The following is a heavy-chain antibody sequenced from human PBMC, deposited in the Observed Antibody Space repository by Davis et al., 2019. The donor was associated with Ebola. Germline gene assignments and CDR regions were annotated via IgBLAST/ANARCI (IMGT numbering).Heavy chain of an antibody. CDR2: ISSSSSTI. CDR1: GFTFSSYS. Sequence: GESLKISCAASGFTFSSYSMNWVRQAPGKGLEWVSYISSSSSTIYYADSVKGRFTISRDNAKNSLYLQMNSLRAEDTAVYYCAKDYYGGNSGYFDYWGQGTLVTVSS. J-gene: IGHJ4*02. D-gene: IGHD4-23*01. CDR3: AKDYYGGNSGYFDY. V-gene: IGHV3-48*01.